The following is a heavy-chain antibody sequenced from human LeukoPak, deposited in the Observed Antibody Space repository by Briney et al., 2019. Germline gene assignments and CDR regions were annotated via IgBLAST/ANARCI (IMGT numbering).Heavy chain of an antibody. J-gene: IGHJ4*02. Sequence: SQTLSLTCTVSGGSISSGGYYWSWIRQHPGKGLEWIGYIYYSGSTYYNPSLKSRVTIPVDTSKNQFSLKLSSVTAADTAVYYCARAGGATTVDYWGQGTLVTVSS. CDR2: IYYSGST. D-gene: IGHD1-26*01. CDR1: GGSISSGGYY. CDR3: ARAGGATTVDY. V-gene: IGHV4-31*03.